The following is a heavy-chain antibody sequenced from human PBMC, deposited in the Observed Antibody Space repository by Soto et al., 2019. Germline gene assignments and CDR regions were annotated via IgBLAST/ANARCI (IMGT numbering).Heavy chain of an antibody. J-gene: IGHJ6*02. CDR2: INHSGST. Sequence: SDTLSLTCAVYGGSFSGYYWSWIRQPPGKGLEWIGEINHSGSTNYNPSLKSRVTISVDTSKNQFSLKLSSVTAADTAVYYCARTWSYYYYGMDVWGQGTTVT. V-gene: IGHV4-34*01. CDR1: GGSFSGYY. CDR3: ARTWSYYYYGMDV. D-gene: IGHD3-3*01.